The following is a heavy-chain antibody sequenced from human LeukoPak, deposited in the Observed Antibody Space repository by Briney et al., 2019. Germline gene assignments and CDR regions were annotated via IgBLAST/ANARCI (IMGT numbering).Heavy chain of an antibody. V-gene: IGHV3-7*01. CDR3: ARDTRGESDY. J-gene: IGHJ4*01. CDR1: RFIFSNHW. Sequence: PGGSLRLSCAASRFIFSNHWMTWVRQAPGKGLEWVAMINQDGSDKYYADSVKGRFTISRDNAKNSLDLQMNSLRVDDTAVYYCARDTRGESDYWGHGTLVTVSS. D-gene: IGHD2-2*01. CDR2: INQDGSDK.